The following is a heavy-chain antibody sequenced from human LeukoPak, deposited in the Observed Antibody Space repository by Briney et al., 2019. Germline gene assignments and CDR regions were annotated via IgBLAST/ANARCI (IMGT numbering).Heavy chain of an antibody. D-gene: IGHD6-6*01. V-gene: IGHV4-34*01. Sequence: SETLSLTCAVYGGSFNDYYWTWIRQPPGKGLEWIGEINHSGSTNYNPSLKSRVTISVDTSKNQFSLKLSSVTAADTAVYYCARALRIIAARTYYYYGMDVWGQGTTVTVSS. CDR1: GGSFNDYY. CDR2: INHSGST. CDR3: ARALRIIAARTYYYYGMDV. J-gene: IGHJ6*02.